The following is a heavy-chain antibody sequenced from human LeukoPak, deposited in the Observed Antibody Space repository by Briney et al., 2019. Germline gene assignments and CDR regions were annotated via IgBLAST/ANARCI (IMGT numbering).Heavy chain of an antibody. CDR1: GFTVSSNY. Sequence: GGSLRLSCAASGFTVSSNYMSWVRQAPGKGLEWVSVIYSGGSTYYADSVKGRFTISRDNSKNTLYLQMNSLRAEDTAVYYCAREGKGGLRYFDWLSAPDYWGQGTLVTVSS. D-gene: IGHD3-9*01. V-gene: IGHV3-66*01. CDR3: AREGKGGLRYFDWLSAPDY. J-gene: IGHJ4*02. CDR2: IYSGGST.